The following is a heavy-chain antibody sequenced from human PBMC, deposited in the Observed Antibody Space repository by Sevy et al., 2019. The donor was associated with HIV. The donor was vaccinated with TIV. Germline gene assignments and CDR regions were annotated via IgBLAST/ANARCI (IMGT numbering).Heavy chain of an antibody. CDR1: GFTFSIYA. CDR3: AKDQGDYVWGTFRDY. V-gene: IGHV3-23*01. Sequence: GSLRLSCAASGFTFSIYAMSWVRQAPGKGLEWVSGLSGSGGSTYYADSVKGRFTISRDNSKNTRYLQMNSLRAEDTAVYYCAKDQGDYVWGTFRDYWGQGTLVTVSS. J-gene: IGHJ4*02. D-gene: IGHD3-16*02. CDR2: LSGSGGST.